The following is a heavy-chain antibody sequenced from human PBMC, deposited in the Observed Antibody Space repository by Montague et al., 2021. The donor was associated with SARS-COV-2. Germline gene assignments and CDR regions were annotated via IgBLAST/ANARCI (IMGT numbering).Heavy chain of an antibody. J-gene: IGHJ4*02. D-gene: IGHD6-19*01. V-gene: IGHV3-74*01. CDR3: ASWISGVAGTDY. CDR1: GFIFSNYC. CDR2: INIDGSGT. Sequence: SLILSCAASGFIFSNYCMHWVRQAPVKGLVWVSRINIDGSGTTYXDSVKGRFTISRDNAKNTLYLQMNSLRAEDTAVYYCASWISGVAGTDYWGQGTLVTVSS.